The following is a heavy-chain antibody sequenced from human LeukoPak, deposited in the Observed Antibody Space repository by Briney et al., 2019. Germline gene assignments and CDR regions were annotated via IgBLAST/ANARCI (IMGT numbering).Heavy chain of an antibody. D-gene: IGHD3-22*01. Sequence: SETLSPTCTVSGGSISSYYVNWIRQPAGKGLEWIGRIFTSETTNYNPSLKSRVTMSVDRSKNQFSLNLSSVTAADTAVYYCARDPYYFESSGLHDVFDIWGQGTMVTVSS. V-gene: IGHV4-4*07. J-gene: IGHJ3*02. CDR3: ARDPYYFESSGLHDVFDI. CDR2: IFTSETT. CDR1: GGSISSYY.